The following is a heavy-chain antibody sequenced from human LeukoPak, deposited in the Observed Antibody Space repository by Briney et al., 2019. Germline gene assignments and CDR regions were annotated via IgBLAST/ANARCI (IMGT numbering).Heavy chain of an antibody. D-gene: IGHD6-13*01. V-gene: IGHV3-21*03. CDR2: ISSSSSYI. Sequence: GESLRLSCAASGFTFSSYSMNWVRQPPGKGLEWVSSISSSSSYIYYADSMKGRFTISRDNAKNSLYLQMNSLRAEDTAVYYCARDLAAAGTDYWGQGTLVTVSS. CDR1: GFTFSSYS. CDR3: ARDLAAAGTDY. J-gene: IGHJ4*02.